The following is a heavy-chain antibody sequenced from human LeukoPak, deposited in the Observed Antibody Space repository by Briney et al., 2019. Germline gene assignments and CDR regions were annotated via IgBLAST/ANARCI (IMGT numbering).Heavy chain of an antibody. V-gene: IGHV4-34*01. CDR2: INHSGST. J-gene: IGHJ3*02. CDR1: GGSFSGYY. Sequence: SETLSLTCAVYGGSFSGYYWSWIRQPPGKGLEWIGEINHSGSTNDNPSLKSRVSISVDTSKNQFSLKLNSVTAADTAVYYCAAPGRQSGSYSVVAFDIWGQGTMVTVSS. D-gene: IGHD1-26*01. CDR3: AAPGRQSGSYSVVAFDI.